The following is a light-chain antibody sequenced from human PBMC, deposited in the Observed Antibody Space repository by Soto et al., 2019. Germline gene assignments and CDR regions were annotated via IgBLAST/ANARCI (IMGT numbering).Light chain of an antibody. Sequence: EIVLTQSPGPLSLSPGERATLSCRASQSVSSSYLAWYQQKPGQAPRLLIYGASSRATGIPDRFSGSGSGTDFTLTISRLEPEDFAVYYCQQYGSSFFTFGPGTKVDIK. J-gene: IGKJ3*01. V-gene: IGKV3-20*01. CDR1: QSVSSSY. CDR3: QQYGSSFFT. CDR2: GAS.